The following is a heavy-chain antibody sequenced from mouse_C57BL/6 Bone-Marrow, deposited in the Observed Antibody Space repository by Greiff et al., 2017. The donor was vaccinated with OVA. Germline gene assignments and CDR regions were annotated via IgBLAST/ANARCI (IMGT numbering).Heavy chain of an antibody. CDR1: GYAFTNYL. CDR3: ARDCDFSWFAY. D-gene: IGHD2-4*01. V-gene: IGHV1-54*01. Sequence: VQGVESGAELVRPGTSVKVSCKASGYAFTNYLIEWVKQRPGQGLEWIGVINPGSGGTNYNEKFKGKATLTADKSSSTASMQISSLTSEASAVDVCARDCDFSWFAYWGQGTLVTVSA. J-gene: IGHJ3*01. CDR2: INPGSGGT.